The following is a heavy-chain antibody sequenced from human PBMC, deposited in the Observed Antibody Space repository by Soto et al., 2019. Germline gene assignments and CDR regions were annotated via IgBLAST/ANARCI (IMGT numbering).Heavy chain of an antibody. Sequence: PGGSLRLSCEASGFILSSFEVNCVRQAPGKGLDWVSYISSTGSTIYYADSVKDRFTISRENAKKLVYLQMNSLRAEDTAVYYCAKLTAAWGQGTMVTVSS. D-gene: IGHD6-13*01. J-gene: IGHJ4*02. CDR2: ISSTGSTI. CDR3: AKLTAA. V-gene: IGHV3-48*03. CDR1: GFILSSFE.